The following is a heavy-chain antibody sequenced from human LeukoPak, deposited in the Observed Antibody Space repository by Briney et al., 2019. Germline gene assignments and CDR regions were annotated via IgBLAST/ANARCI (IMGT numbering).Heavy chain of an antibody. CDR3: AKGYSSGWTSNWFDP. V-gene: IGHV4-61*02. J-gene: IGHJ5*02. CDR1: GGSISSGSYY. Sequence: SQTLSLICTVSGGSISSGSYYWSWIRQPAGKGLEWIGRIYTSGSTNYNPSLKSRVTISVDTSKNQFSLKLSSVTAADTAVYYCAKGYSSGWTSNWFDPWGQGTLVTVSS. CDR2: IYTSGST. D-gene: IGHD6-19*01.